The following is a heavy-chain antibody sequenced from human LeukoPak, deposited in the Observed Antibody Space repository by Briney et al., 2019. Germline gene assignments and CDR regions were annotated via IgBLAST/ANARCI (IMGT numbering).Heavy chain of an antibody. CDR2: ISGSGGST. V-gene: IGHV3-23*01. J-gene: IGHJ4*02. CDR3: XXDRDSSGWPDY. Sequence: PGGSLRLSCAASGFTFSSYAMSWVRKVQGKGLDWSSAISGSGGSTYYATSVRGRFTISRDNSKNTLYLQMNSLRPEDTAVYYXXXDRDSSGWPDYWGQGTLVTVSS. D-gene: IGHD6-19*01. CDR1: GFTFSSYA.